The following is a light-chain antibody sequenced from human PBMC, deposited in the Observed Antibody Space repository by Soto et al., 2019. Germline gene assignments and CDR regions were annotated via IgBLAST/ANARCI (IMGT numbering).Light chain of an antibody. J-gene: IGKJ3*01. CDR2: GAS. V-gene: IGKV3-20*01. CDR3: QQYGRSSLT. Sequence: EIVLTQSPGTLSLSPGERATLSCRASQSVSSTYLAWYQQKPGQAPRLLIYGASSRASGIPDRFSGSGSGTDFTLPISRLDPEDFAVYYCQQYGRSSLTFGPGTKVDIK. CDR1: QSVSSTY.